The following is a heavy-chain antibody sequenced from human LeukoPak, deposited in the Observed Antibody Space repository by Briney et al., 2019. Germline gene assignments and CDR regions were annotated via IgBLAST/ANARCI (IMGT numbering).Heavy chain of an antibody. D-gene: IGHD6-13*01. Sequence: GGSLRLSCAASGFTFSTYWMHWVRQAPGKGLVWVSRISSDGSNTRYADSVKGRFTISRDNAKNSLYLQMNSLRAEDTAVYYCARDIAAAGSLDYWGQGTLVTVSS. CDR2: ISSDGSNT. V-gene: IGHV3-74*01. CDR1: GFTFSTYW. J-gene: IGHJ4*02. CDR3: ARDIAAAGSLDY.